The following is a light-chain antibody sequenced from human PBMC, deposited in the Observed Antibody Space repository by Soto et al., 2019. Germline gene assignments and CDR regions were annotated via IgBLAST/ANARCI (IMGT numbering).Light chain of an antibody. J-gene: IGKJ5*01. CDR2: AAS. CDR3: QQLNSYPIT. V-gene: IGKV1-8*01. Sequence: AIRMTQSPSSLSASTGDRVTITCRASQGISSYLAWYQQKPGKAPKLLIYAASTLQSGVPSRLSGSGSGTDFTLTISSLQPEDFATYYCQQLNSYPITFGQGTRLE. CDR1: QGISSY.